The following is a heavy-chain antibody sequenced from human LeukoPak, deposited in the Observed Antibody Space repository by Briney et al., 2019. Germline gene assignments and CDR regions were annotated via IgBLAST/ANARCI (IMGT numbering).Heavy chain of an antibody. CDR3: ASGTVGNYALGY. J-gene: IGHJ4*02. CDR2: IRTSSNNI. Sequence: GGSLRLSCAASGLTFSRYNMNWVRQAPGKGLEWVSSIRTSSNNIYYTDSVKGRFTISRDNAKNSLYLKVDSLRVEDTAVYFSASGTVGNYALGYWGQGTFVTVSS. CDR1: GLTFSRYN. V-gene: IGHV3-21*01. D-gene: IGHD1-7*01.